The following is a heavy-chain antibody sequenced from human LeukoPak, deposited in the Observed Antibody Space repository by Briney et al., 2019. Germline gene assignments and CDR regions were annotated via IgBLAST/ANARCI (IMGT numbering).Heavy chain of an antibody. V-gene: IGHV4-59*01. CDR1: GGSISSYY. D-gene: IGHD2-15*01. J-gene: IGHJ4*02. CDR3: ATTPGNY. Sequence: SETLSLTCTVSGGSISSYYWSWLRQPPGKGLEWIGYIYYSGSTNYNPSLKSRVTISVDTSKNQFSLKLSSVTAADTAVYYCATTPGNYWGQGTLVTVSS. CDR2: IYYSGST.